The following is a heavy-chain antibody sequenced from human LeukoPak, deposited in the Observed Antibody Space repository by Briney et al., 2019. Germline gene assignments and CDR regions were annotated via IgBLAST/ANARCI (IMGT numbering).Heavy chain of an antibody. CDR1: GFTFSSYE. CDR2: ISGSGGST. Sequence: GGSLRLSCAASGFTFSSYEMNWVRQAPGKGLEWVSAISGSGGSTYYADSVKGRFTISRDNSKNTLYLQMNSLRAEDTAVYYCAKDQGGYDLTDFDYWGQGTLVTVSS. CDR3: AKDQGGYDLTDFDY. D-gene: IGHD5-12*01. J-gene: IGHJ4*02. V-gene: IGHV3-23*01.